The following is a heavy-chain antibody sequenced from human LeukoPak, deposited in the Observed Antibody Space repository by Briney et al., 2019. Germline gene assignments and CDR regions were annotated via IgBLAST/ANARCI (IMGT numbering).Heavy chain of an antibody. CDR3: ARLAGTTDY. Sequence: SETLSLTCTVPGGSISSYYWSWIRQPPGKGLEWIGYIYYSGSTNYNPSLKSRVTISVDTSKNQFSLKLSSVTAADTAVYYCARLAGTTDYWGQGTLVTVSS. J-gene: IGHJ4*02. CDR2: IYYSGST. V-gene: IGHV4-59*08. D-gene: IGHD1-14*01. CDR1: GGSISSYY.